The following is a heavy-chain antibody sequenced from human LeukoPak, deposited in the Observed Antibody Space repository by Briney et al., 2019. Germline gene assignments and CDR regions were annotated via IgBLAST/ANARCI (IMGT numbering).Heavy chain of an antibody. CDR3: ARVMGDYYDSSGYYRRSDVFDI. CDR2: YTGST. V-gene: IGHV4-39*07. D-gene: IGHD3-22*01. CDR1: GGSISSSTYY. J-gene: IGHJ3*02. Sequence: SETLSLTCTVSGGSISSSTYYWGWIRQPPGKGLEWIGIYTGSTDYNPSLKSRVIISVDTSKNQFSLKLSSVTAADTAVYYCARVMGDYYDSSGYYRRSDVFDIWGQGTMLTVSS.